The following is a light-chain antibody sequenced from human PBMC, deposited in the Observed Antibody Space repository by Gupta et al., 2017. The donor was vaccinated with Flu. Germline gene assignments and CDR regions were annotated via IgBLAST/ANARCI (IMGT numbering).Light chain of an antibody. Sequence: QPVLTQSSSASASLGSSVKLTCTLSSGRSSYIIAWHQQQPGKAPRYLMKLEGSGSYNKGSGVPDRFSGSSSGADRYLTISNLQSEDEADYYCETWDSNTLVFGGGTKLTVL. CDR2: LEGSGSY. CDR1: SGRSSYI. CDR3: ETWDSNTLV. V-gene: IGLV4-60*03. J-gene: IGLJ2*01.